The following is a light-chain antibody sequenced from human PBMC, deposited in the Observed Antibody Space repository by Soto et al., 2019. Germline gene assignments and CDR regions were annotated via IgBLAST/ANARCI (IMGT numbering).Light chain of an antibody. CDR3: QQYNNCLWT. J-gene: IGKJ1*01. Sequence: EIVMTQSPATLSVSPGERATLSCRASQSVSSKLAWYQQKPGQAPRLLIYGASTRATGIPARFSGSGSGTEFTLTSSSLQSEDFAAYYCQQYNNCLWTFGQGTKVEIK. V-gene: IGKV3-15*01. CDR1: QSVSSK. CDR2: GAS.